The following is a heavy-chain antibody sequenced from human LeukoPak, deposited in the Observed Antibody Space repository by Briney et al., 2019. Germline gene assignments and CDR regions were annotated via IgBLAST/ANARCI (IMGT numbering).Heavy chain of an antibody. CDR1: GFTFSSYG. V-gene: IGHV3-33*06. CDR2: IWYDGSNK. Sequence: SGGSLRLSCAASGFTFSSYGMHWARQTPGKGLEWVAVIWYDGSNKYYADSVKGRFTISRDNSKNTLYLQMNSLRAEDTAVYYCAKGKSSYYYYYYMDVWRKGTTVTVSS. J-gene: IGHJ6*03. CDR3: AKGKSSYYYYYYMDV.